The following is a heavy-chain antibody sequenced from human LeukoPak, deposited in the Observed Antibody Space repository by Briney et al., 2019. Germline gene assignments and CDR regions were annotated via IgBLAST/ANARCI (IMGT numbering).Heavy chain of an antibody. CDR3: AREGMITFGDPPPGAFDI. CDR2: IGAYNGNT. Sequence: GESLKISCKASGYTFTSYGISWVRQAPGQGLEWMGWIGAYNGNTNYARKLQGRVTMTTDTSTSTAYMELRSLRSDDTAVYCCAREGMITFGDPPPGAFDIWGQGTMVTVSS. CDR1: GYTFTSYG. D-gene: IGHD3-16*01. J-gene: IGHJ3*02. V-gene: IGHV1-18*01.